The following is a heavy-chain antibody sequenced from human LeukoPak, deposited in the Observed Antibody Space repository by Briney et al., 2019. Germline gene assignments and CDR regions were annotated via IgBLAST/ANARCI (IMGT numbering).Heavy chain of an antibody. CDR3: AKDIDAKVVVPAAIFDY. Sequence: PGGSLRLSCAASGFTFSSYGMHWVRQAPGKGLEWVAFIRYDGSNKYYADSVKGRFTISRDNSKNTLYLQMNSLRAEDTAVYYCAKDIDAKVVVPAAIFDYWGQGTLVTVSS. CDR2: IRYDGSNK. D-gene: IGHD2-2*01. J-gene: IGHJ4*02. V-gene: IGHV3-30*02. CDR1: GFTFSSYG.